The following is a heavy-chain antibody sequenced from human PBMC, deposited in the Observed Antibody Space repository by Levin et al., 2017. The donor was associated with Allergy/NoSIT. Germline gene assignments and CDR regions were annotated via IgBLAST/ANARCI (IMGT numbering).Heavy chain of an antibody. J-gene: IGHJ3*02. CDR1: GFTFSSYS. CDR3: AKGYYSGRGAFDI. V-gene: IGHV3-48*01. Sequence: SCAASGFTFSSYSMNWVRQAPGKGLEWVSYISAGGSTIYDADSVKGRFTISRDNANNSLYLQMNSLRAEDTAIYYCAKGYYSGRGAFDIWGQGTMVTVSS. D-gene: IGHD2-15*01. CDR2: ISAGGSTI.